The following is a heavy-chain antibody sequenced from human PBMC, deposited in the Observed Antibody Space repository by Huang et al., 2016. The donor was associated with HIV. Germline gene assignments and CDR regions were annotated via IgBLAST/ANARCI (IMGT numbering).Heavy chain of an antibody. D-gene: IGHD3-9*01. CDR3: ARQHTGYHIFDL. CDR1: GYSFSSYW. J-gene: IGHJ6*02. V-gene: IGHV5-51*01. Sequence: EVQLVQSGAEVKKPGESLKISCRVYGYSFSSYWIGWVRPMPGRGLEGMGFIYPADSDIKYSPSFKDQVIISVDKSFDIAYLQWRGLRASDTATYYCARQHTGYHIFDLWGQGTTVTVSS. CDR2: IYPADSDI.